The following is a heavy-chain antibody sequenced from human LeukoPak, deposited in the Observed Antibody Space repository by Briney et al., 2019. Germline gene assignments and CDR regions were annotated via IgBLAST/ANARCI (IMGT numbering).Heavy chain of an antibody. Sequence: GGSLRLSCAASGFTFSSYWMHWVRQVPGKGLVWVSRINSDGTSTSYADSVKGRFIISRDNAKNTLYLQMNSLRAEDTAVYYCASDIVVVPAAYYYYYGMDVWGQGTTVTVSS. V-gene: IGHV3-74*01. CDR2: INSDGTST. D-gene: IGHD2-2*01. CDR1: GFTFSSYW. J-gene: IGHJ6*02. CDR3: ASDIVVVPAAYYYYYGMDV.